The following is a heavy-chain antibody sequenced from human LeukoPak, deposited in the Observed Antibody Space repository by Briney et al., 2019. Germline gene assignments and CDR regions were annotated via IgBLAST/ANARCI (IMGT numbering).Heavy chain of an antibody. CDR3: ARGASGVYTVTTSWFDP. CDR2: INPNSGGT. Sequence: ASVKVSCKASGYTFTGYYMHWVRQAPGQGLEWMGWINPNSGGTNYAQRFQGRVTMSRDTAISTAYMELSRLRSDDTTVYYCARGASGVYTVTTSWFDPWGQGTLVTVSS. V-gene: IGHV1-2*02. D-gene: IGHD4-17*01. CDR1: GYTFTGYY. J-gene: IGHJ5*02.